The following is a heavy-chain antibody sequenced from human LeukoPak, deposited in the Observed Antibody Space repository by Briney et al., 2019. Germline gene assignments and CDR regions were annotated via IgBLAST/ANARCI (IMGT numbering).Heavy chain of an antibody. CDR2: TYYRSKWYN. V-gene: IGHV6-1*01. CDR3: ARTYSSSSFYYYYGMDV. Sequence: SETLSLTCAISGXSVSSNSSAWNWIRQSPSRGLEWLGRTYYRSKWYNDYAVSVKSRITINPDTSKNQFSLQLNSVTPEDTAVYYCARTYSSSSFYYYYGMDVWGQGTTVTVSS. CDR1: GXSVSSNSSA. J-gene: IGHJ6*02. D-gene: IGHD6-6*01.